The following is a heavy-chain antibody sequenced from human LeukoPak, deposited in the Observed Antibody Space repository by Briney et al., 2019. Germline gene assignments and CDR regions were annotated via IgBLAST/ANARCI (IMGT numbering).Heavy chain of an antibody. J-gene: IGHJ4*02. D-gene: IGHD5-18*01. Sequence: GGSLRLSCAASGFTFSSYSMSWVRQAPGKGLEWVSSISSSSSYIYYADSVKGRFTISRDNAKNSLYLQMNSLRAEDTAVYYCAGFDTARVDYWGQGTLVTVSS. CDR2: ISSSSSYI. V-gene: IGHV3-21*01. CDR3: AGFDTARVDY. CDR1: GFTFSSYS.